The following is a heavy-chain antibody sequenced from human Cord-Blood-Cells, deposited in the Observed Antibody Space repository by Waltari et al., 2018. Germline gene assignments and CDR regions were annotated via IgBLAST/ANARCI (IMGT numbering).Heavy chain of an antibody. V-gene: IGHV4-39*01. CDR2: IYYSGGT. Sequence: QLQLQESGPGLVKPSETLSLTCTVSGGSISSSSYYWGWIRQPPGKGLEWIGSIYYSGGTYYHPYLKSRVTISVDTSKNQFSLKLSSVTAADTAVYYCARRTPYYDFWSGYYDAFDIWGQGTMVTVSS. J-gene: IGHJ3*02. CDR3: ARRTPYYDFWSGYYDAFDI. D-gene: IGHD3-3*01. CDR1: GGSISSSSYY.